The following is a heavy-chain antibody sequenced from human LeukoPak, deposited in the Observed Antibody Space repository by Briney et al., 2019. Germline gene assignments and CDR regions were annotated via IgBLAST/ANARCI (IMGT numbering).Heavy chain of an antibody. J-gene: IGHJ4*02. CDR1: GFTFSAYS. CDR3: ARDQAYSFDY. CDR2: IVSSSSPI. Sequence: HTGGPLRFSCAASGFTFSAYSMNWVRQAPEKGLERVSYIVSSSSPIYYADSVKGRFTISRDNGKNSLYLQMDSLRAEDTAVYYCARDQAYSFDYWGQGTLVTVSS. V-gene: IGHV3-48*01. D-gene: IGHD4-11*01.